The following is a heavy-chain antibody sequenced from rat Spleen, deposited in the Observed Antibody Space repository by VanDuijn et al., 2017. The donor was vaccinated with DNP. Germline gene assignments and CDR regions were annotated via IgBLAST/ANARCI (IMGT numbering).Heavy chain of an antibody. J-gene: IGHJ3*01. Sequence: EVQLVESGGDLVQPGRSLKLSCVASGFPFKNYWMTWIRQFPGKGLEWVASITTSGATTYYPDSMRGRFTISRDNARNTLYLQMISLRSEDTATYYCASLNNYNWFAYWGQGTLVTVSS. CDR1: GFPFKNYW. CDR2: ITTSGATT. CDR3: ASLNNYNWFAY. V-gene: IGHV5-31*01. D-gene: IGHD1-10*01.